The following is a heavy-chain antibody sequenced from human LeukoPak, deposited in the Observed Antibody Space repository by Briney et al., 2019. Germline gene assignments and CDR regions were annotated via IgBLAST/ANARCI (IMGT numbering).Heavy chain of an antibody. Sequence: GASVRVSCKASGYTFANFGIIWVRQAPGQGLEWMGWISAYNGKTKYEQKFQGRVTMTTDISTRTAYMELRSLRSDDTALYYCARATGYSSSWSPEYFQHWGQGTLVTVSS. CDR2: ISAYNGKT. CDR1: GYTFANFG. V-gene: IGHV1-18*01. CDR3: ARATGYSSSWSPEYFQH. J-gene: IGHJ1*01. D-gene: IGHD6-13*01.